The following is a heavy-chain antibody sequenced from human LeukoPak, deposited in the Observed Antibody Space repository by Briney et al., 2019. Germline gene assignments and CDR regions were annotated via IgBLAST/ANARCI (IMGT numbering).Heavy chain of an antibody. Sequence: GGSLRLSCVASGFTFTTADLHWVRQAPGKGLEWVAVTTFYGGNKEYGDSVKGRFTISRDNSKNTLYLQMNSLRAEDTALYHCAKDRRTIAALDYWGQGTLVTVSS. CDR2: TTFYGGNK. D-gene: IGHD6-6*01. CDR3: AKDRRTIAALDY. J-gene: IGHJ4*02. CDR1: GFTFTTAD. V-gene: IGHV3-30-3*01.